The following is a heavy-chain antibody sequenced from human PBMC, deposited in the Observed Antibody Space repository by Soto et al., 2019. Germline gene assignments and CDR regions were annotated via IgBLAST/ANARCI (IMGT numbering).Heavy chain of an antibody. J-gene: IGHJ4*02. D-gene: IGHD1-1*01. CDR1: GGSISSGGYY. V-gene: IGHV4-31*03. Sequence: QVQLQESGPGLVKPSQTLSLTCTVSGGSISSGGYYWSWIRQHPGKGLEWIGYIYYSGSTYYNPSLKSRFTISVDTSKNQFSLKLSSVTAADTAVYYCARDSPLNSGRLVDYWGQGTLVTVSS. CDR2: IYYSGST. CDR3: ARDSPLNSGRLVDY.